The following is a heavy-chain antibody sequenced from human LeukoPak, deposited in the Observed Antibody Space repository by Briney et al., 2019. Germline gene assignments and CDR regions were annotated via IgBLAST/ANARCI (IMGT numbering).Heavy chain of an antibody. D-gene: IGHD2-21*02. Sequence: ASVKVSCKASGYSLTSYAMNWVRQAPGQGLEWVGWINPNSGGTNYAQKFQGRVTMTRDTSISTAYMELSRLLFGDTAVYYCARGKTMVYCGGDCYRFDNWGQGTLVTVSS. V-gene: IGHV1-2*02. J-gene: IGHJ4*02. CDR2: INPNSGGT. CDR3: ARGKTMVYCGGDCYRFDN. CDR1: GYSLTSYA.